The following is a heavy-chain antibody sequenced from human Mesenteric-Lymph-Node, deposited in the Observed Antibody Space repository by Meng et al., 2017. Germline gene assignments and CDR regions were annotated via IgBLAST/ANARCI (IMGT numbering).Heavy chain of an antibody. D-gene: IGHD1-14*01. CDR2: IYHSGIT. V-gene: IGHV4-4*02. CDR1: GGSISSSNW. CDR3: ARDPTGGEDHQRV. J-gene: IGHJ4*02. Sequence: QVLPQEPGPGLVKPSGTLSLTCAGSGGSISSSNWWSWVRQPPGKGLEWIGKIYHSGITIYNPSLKSRVTMSVDNSKNQFSLKLNSMTAADTAVYYCARDPTGGEDHQRVWGQGTLVTVSS.